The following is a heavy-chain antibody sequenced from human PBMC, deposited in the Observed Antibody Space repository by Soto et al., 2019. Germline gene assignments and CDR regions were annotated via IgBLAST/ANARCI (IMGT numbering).Heavy chain of an antibody. J-gene: IGHJ4*02. D-gene: IGHD3-3*01. V-gene: IGHV1-2*04. Sequence: GASVKVSCKASGYTFTGYYMHWVRQAPGQGLEWMGWINPNSGGTNYAQKFQGWVTMTRDTSISTAYMELSRLRSDDTAVYYCARVDFWSGYYSFVYWGQRTLVTVSS. CDR3: ARVDFWSGYYSFVY. CDR2: INPNSGGT. CDR1: GYTFTGYY.